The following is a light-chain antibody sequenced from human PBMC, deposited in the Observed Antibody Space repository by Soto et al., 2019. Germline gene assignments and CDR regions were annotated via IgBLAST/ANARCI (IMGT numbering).Light chain of an antibody. CDR1: QSISSW. V-gene: IGKV1-5*03. CDR3: QQYNSYPWT. CDR2: KAS. Sequence: DIQMTQSPSTLSASVGDRVTITCRASQSISSWLAWYQQKPGKAPKLLIYKASSLASGVPSRFSGSGSGTEFTLTISSLQPDDFATYYCQQYNSYPWTFGQGTKVDI. J-gene: IGKJ1*01.